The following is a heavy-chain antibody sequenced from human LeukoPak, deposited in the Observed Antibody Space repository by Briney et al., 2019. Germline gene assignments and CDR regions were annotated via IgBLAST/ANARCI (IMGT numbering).Heavy chain of an antibody. Sequence: PGGSLRLSCTASKFTLSAFGRNWARQAPGKGLEWVAYIISGSTTMYYADSVRGRFAISRDNAKNSLYLQMNSLRDEDTAVYYCARGRHILNCYGLDVWGQGTTVTVSS. CDR2: IISGSTTM. CDR3: ARGRHILNCYGLDV. V-gene: IGHV3-48*02. CDR1: KFTLSAFG. D-gene: IGHD3-9*01. J-gene: IGHJ6*02.